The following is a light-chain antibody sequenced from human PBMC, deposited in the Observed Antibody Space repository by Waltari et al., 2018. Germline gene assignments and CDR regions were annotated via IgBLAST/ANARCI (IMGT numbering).Light chain of an antibody. Sequence: QSALTQPPSASGPPGQSVTISCTGTNSDVGGYDFVPWYQQHPGKAPKLIIYAVSKRPSGFPDRFSGSKSGNTASLTVSGLQADDEADYYCCSYAGGNNLLFGGGTKLTVL. V-gene: IGLV2-8*01. CDR1: NSDVGGYDF. J-gene: IGLJ2*01. CDR2: AVS. CDR3: CSYAGGNNLL.